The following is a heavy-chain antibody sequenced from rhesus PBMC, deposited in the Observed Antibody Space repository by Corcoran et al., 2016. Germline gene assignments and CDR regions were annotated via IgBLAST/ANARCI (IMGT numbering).Heavy chain of an antibody. J-gene: IGHJ4*01. Sequence: QVQLQESGPGLVKPSETLSLTCAVSGYSISSGYGWSWIRQPPGKWLEWIGYIGGSSGSTNYNPSLKRRVNSSKDTSKNQFSLKLSSVTAADTAVYYCARGVGYSYSFDYWGQGVLVTVSS. CDR3: ARGVGYSYSFDY. V-gene: IGHV4-127*01. CDR2: IGGSSGST. CDR1: GYSISSGYG. D-gene: IGHD5-12*01.